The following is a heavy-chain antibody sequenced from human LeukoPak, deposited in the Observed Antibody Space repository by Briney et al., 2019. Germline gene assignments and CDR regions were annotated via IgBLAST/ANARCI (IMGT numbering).Heavy chain of an antibody. CDR1: GGTFSSYA. V-gene: IGHV1-24*01. CDR3: ATGAVAGQPQFDY. J-gene: IGHJ4*02. Sequence: ASVKVSCKASGGTFSSYAISWVRQAPGKGLEWMGGFDPEDGETIYAQKFQGRVTMTEDTSTDTAYMELSSLRSEDTAVYYCATGAVAGQPQFDYWGQGTLVTVSS. D-gene: IGHD6-19*01. CDR2: FDPEDGET.